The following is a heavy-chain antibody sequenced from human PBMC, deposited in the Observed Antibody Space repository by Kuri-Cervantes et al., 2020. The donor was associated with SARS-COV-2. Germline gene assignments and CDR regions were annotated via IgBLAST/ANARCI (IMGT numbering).Heavy chain of an antibody. CDR1: GFTVSSNY. J-gene: IGHJ3*02. D-gene: IGHD2-2*01. CDR2: IYSGGST. CDR3: TTVEAELQIVVVPAADYDAFDI. Sequence: GESLKISCAASGFTVSSNYMSWVRQAPGKGLEWVSVIYSGGSTYYADSVKGRFTISRDNSKNTLYLQMNSLKTEDTAVYYCTTVEAELQIVVVPAADYDAFDIWGQGTMVTVSS. V-gene: IGHV3-66*01.